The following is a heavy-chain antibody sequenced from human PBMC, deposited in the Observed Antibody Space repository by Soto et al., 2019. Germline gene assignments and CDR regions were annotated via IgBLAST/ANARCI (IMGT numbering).Heavy chain of an antibody. D-gene: IGHD3-22*01. CDR1: GYTFTSYG. Sequence: ASVKVSCKASGYTFTSYGINWVRQAPGRGLEWMGWINPGNGNTKYSQQFQGRVIIDRDTSASTAYMELSSLRSEDAAVYYCARGGYFDSSNYLAYWGLGTLVTVSS. V-gene: IGHV1-3*01. J-gene: IGHJ4*02. CDR2: INPGNGNT. CDR3: ARGGYFDSSNYLAY.